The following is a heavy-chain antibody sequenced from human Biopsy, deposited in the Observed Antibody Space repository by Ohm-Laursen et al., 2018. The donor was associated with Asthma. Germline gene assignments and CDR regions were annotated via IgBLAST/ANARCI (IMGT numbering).Heavy chain of an antibody. CDR2: IYSGGTS. J-gene: IGHJ4*02. V-gene: IGHV3-53*01. D-gene: IGHD2-2*01. CDR1: GFAVSRDY. Sequence: GSLRLSCAASGFAVSRDYMFWVRQAPGKGLEWVSVIYSGGTSHTADSVRGRFTISRDYSKNTLYLQMHSLRAEDTAVYYCARGGSSYWSHYYFDYWGQGTLVTVSS. CDR3: ARGGSSYWSHYYFDY.